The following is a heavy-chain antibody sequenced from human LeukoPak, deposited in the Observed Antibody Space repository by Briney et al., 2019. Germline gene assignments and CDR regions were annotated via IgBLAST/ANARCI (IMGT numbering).Heavy chain of an antibody. V-gene: IGHV4-39*07. Sequence: SETLSLTCTVSGGSISSYYWSWIRQPPGKGLEWIGSIYYSGSTYYNPSLKSRVTISVDTSKNQFSLNLSSVTAADTAVYYCARVRRSSRYFDYWGQGTLVTVSS. CDR1: GGSISSYY. J-gene: IGHJ4*02. D-gene: IGHD6-13*01. CDR2: IYYSGST. CDR3: ARVRRSSRYFDY.